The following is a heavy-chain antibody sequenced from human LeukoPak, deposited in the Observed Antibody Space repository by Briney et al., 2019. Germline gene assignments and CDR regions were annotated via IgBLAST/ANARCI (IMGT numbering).Heavy chain of an antibody. CDR2: ISYDGSNK. Sequence: GGSLRLSCAASGFTFSSYAMHWVRQAPGKGLEWVAVISYDGSNKYSADSVKGRFTISRDNSKNTLYLQMNSLRAEDTAVYYCASLELETPGDGWGQGTLVTVSS. J-gene: IGHJ4*02. V-gene: IGHV3-30-3*01. CDR1: GFTFSSYA. CDR3: ASLELETPGDG. D-gene: IGHD1-26*01.